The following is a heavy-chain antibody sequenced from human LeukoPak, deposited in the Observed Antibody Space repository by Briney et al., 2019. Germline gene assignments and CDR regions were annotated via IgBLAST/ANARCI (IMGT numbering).Heavy chain of an antibody. CDR1: GFTFSSYW. CDR2: LSPDGGTI. V-gene: IGHV3-74*01. J-gene: IGHJ4*02. CDR3: ANHELGDSRDY. D-gene: IGHD7-27*01. Sequence: PGGSLRLSCVVSGFTFSSYWMHWVRQAPGKGLVWVSRLSPDGGTIDYSDSVRGRFTISRDDSKNTLYLQTNSLRAEDTAVYYCANHELGDSRDYWGQGTLVTVSS.